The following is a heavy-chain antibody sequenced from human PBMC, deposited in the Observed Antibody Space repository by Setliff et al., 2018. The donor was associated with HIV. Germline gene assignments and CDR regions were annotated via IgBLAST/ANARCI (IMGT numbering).Heavy chain of an antibody. J-gene: IGHJ3*01. CDR3: AGDDGGYNYAEAFDV. CDR1: GYMFIAYG. Sequence: GASVKVSCKTSGYMFIAYGMSWVRRAPGQGLEWMGWIGPYNGRTEYAQEFQGRVSLTIDTSASTAYMELRSLRSDGTAVYYCAGDDGGYNYAEAFDVWGQGTMVTVSS. V-gene: IGHV1-18*01. CDR2: IGPYNGRT. D-gene: IGHD3-16*01.